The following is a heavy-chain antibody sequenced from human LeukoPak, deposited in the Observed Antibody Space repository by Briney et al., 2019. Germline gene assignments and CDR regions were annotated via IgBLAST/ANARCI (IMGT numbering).Heavy chain of an antibody. J-gene: IGHJ6*03. D-gene: IGHD5-12*01. CDR3: ARERATLDYYYYMDV. Sequence: GGSLRLSCAASGFTFSTYGMHWVRQAPGKGLEWVTIISYDGNNKYYADSVKGRFTISRDNAKNSLYLQMNSLRAEDTALYYCARERATLDYYYYMDVWGKGTTVTVSS. CDR2: ISYDGNNK. V-gene: IGHV3-30*03. CDR1: GFTFSTYG.